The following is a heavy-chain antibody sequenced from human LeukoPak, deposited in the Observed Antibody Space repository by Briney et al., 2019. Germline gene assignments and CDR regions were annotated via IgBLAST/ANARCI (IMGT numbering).Heavy chain of an antibody. CDR3: ARAFLFYGDYGRLHFDY. J-gene: IGHJ4*02. D-gene: IGHD4-17*01. CDR2: IYHSGST. CDR1: GGSISSGGYS. Sequence: SETLSLTCAVSGGSISSGGYSWSWIRQPPGKGLEWIGYIYHSGSTYYNPSLKSRVTISVDRSKNQFSLKLSSVTAADTAVYYCARAFLFYGDYGRLHFDYWGQGTLVTVSS. V-gene: IGHV4-30-2*01.